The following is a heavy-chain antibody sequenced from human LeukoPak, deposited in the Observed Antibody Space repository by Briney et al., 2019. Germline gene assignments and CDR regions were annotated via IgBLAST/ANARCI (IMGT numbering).Heavy chain of an antibody. D-gene: IGHD3-3*01. CDR3: VIGSLWKLSRFDY. V-gene: IGHV3-53*01. CDR2: TYPAGNT. Sequence: PGGSLTVSCAPPGFTVSSDYMTWVRQAPGKGLEWVSVTYPAGNTFYADSVRGRFTISRDNSKNTLFLQMNSLRVEDTAVYYCVIGSLWKLSRFDYWGQGTLVTVSS. CDR1: GFTVSSDY. J-gene: IGHJ4*02.